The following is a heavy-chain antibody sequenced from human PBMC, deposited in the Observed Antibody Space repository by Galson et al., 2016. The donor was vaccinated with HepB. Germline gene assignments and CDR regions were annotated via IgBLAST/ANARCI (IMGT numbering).Heavy chain of an antibody. Sequence: SVKVSCKASGYTFTKYPMHRVRQAPGQRLEWMGWINGGNGNTKYSQNFQGRVTITRDTSASTAYMDLNSLRSEDTAVYYCARYGDYYVFDYWGQGTQVTVSS. D-gene: IGHD4-17*01. V-gene: IGHV1-3*01. J-gene: IGHJ4*02. CDR2: INGGNGNT. CDR3: ARYGDYYVFDY. CDR1: GYTFTKYP.